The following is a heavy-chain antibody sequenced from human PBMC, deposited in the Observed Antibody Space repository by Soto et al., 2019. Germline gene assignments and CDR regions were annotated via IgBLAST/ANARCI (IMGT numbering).Heavy chain of an antibody. Sequence: GGSLRLSCAASGFTFSSYAMSWVRQAPGKGLEWVSAISGSGGSTYYADSVKGRFTISRDNSKNTLYLQMNSLRAEDTAVYYCAKDLIAVAGSENAFDIWGQGTMVTVSS. V-gene: IGHV3-23*01. CDR1: GFTFSSYA. J-gene: IGHJ3*02. D-gene: IGHD6-19*01. CDR2: ISGSGGST. CDR3: AKDLIAVAGSENAFDI.